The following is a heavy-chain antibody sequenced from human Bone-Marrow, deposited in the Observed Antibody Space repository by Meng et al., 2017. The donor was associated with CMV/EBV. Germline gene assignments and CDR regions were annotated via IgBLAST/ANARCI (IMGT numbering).Heavy chain of an antibody. J-gene: IGHJ4*02. Sequence: ASVKVSCKASGYTFTSYYMHWVRQAPGQGLEWMGIINPSGGSTSYAQKFQGRVTMTRDTSTSTVYMELSSLRSEDTAVYYCARRANPGPHIVGATKAPFGYWGQGTLVTVSS. V-gene: IGHV1-46*01. CDR2: INPSGGST. D-gene: IGHD1-26*01. CDR1: GYTFTSYY. CDR3: ARRANPGPHIVGATKAPFGY.